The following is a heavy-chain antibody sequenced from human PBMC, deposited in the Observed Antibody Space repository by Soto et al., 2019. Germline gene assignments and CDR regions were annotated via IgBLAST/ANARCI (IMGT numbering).Heavy chain of an antibody. CDR1: GYTLTELS. CDR2: FDPEDGET. J-gene: IGHJ6*02. Sequence: EASVKVSCKVSGYTLTELSMHWVRQAPGKGLEWMGGFDPEDGETIYAQKFQGRVTMTEDTSTDTAYMELSSLRSEDTAVYYCATGFPTYYYDSSGHRYGMDVWGQGTTVTVSS. CDR3: ATGFPTYYYDSSGHRYGMDV. V-gene: IGHV1-24*01. D-gene: IGHD3-22*01.